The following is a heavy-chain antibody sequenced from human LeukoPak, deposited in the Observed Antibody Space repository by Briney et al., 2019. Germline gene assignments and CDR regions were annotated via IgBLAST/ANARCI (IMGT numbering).Heavy chain of an antibody. CDR2: INPNSGGT. V-gene: IGHV1-2*02. Sequence: ASVKVSCKASGYTFTGYYMHWVRQAPGQGLEWMGWINPNSGGTNYAQKFQGRVTITADKSTSTAYMELSSLRSEDTAVYYCARDAYGDYVRAWFDPWGQGTLVTVSS. CDR1: GYTFTGYY. CDR3: ARDAYGDYVRAWFDP. J-gene: IGHJ5*02. D-gene: IGHD4-17*01.